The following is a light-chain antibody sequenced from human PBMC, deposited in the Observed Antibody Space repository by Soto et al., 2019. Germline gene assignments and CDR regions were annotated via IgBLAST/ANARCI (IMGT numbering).Light chain of an antibody. J-gene: IGKJ4*01. V-gene: IGKV3-15*01. CDR2: SAS. CDR1: QNVGSN. Sequence: EILMRQSPATLSVSPGERVTLSCRASQNVGSNLAWYQQKPGQAPRLLIYSASTRATGIPARFSGSGSGTEFALTISSLQSEDFAVYYCQQCVNWPLTFGGGTKVEIK. CDR3: QQCVNWPLT.